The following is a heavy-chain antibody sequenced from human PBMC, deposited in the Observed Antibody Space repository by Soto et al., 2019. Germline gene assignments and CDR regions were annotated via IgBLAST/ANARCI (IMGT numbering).Heavy chain of an antibody. J-gene: IGHJ5*02. CDR1: GGSISSYY. D-gene: IGHD3-3*01. CDR2: IYYSGST. CDR3: ARVGLDFWGTPNWFDP. V-gene: IGHV4-59*01. Sequence: PSETLSLTCTVSGGSISSYYWSWIRQPPGKGLEWIGYIYYSGSTNYNPSLKSRVTISVDTSKNQFSLKLSSVTAADTAVYYCARVGLDFWGTPNWFDPWGQGTLVTVSS.